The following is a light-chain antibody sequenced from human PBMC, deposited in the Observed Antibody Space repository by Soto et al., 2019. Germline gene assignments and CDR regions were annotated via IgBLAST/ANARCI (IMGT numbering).Light chain of an antibody. CDR1: QSVSSSF. CDR2: GAS. Sequence: EIVLTQSPGPLSLSPGERATLSGRASQSVSSSFLAWYQQKPGQAPRRLIDGASSRATGIPDRFSGSGSGTAFTRTISRLEPADFAVDYWQQYGSSPWTFGQGTKVEIK. CDR3: QQYGSSPWT. J-gene: IGKJ1*01. V-gene: IGKV3-20*01.